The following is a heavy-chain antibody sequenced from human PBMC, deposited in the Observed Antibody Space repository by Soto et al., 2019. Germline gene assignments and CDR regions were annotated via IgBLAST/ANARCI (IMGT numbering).Heavy chain of an antibody. Sequence: QVQLVESGGGLVKPGGSLRLSCAASGFTFSDYYMSWIRQAPGKGLEWVSYIGSSSSYTNYADSVKGRFTISRDNAKNSLYLQMTRLRAEDTAVYYCARDADILTGSDAFDIWCQGTMVTVSS. V-gene: IGHV3-11*05. CDR3: ARDADILTGSDAFDI. D-gene: IGHD3-9*01. CDR2: IGSSSSYT. CDR1: GFTFSDYY. J-gene: IGHJ3*02.